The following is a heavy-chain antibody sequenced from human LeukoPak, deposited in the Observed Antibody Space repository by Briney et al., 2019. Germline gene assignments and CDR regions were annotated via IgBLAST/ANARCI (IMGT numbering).Heavy chain of an antibody. Sequence: GGSLRLACEASGFTFSSYAMSWVRQAPGKGLEWVSGISDSGGNTYYADSVKGRFTISRDNSKNTLYLQMNSLRVEDTAAYYCEKDEGCVAKWADDVDLWGQGTTVTVSS. D-gene: IGHD2-8*01. CDR3: EKDEGCVAKWADDVDL. J-gene: IGHJ6*02. V-gene: IGHV3-23*01. CDR2: ISDSGGNT. CDR1: GFTFSSYA.